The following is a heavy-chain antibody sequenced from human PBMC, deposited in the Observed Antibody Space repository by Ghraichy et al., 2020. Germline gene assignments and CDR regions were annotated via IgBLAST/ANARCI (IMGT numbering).Heavy chain of an antibody. V-gene: IGHV7-4-1*02. CDR2: INTNTGNP. J-gene: IGHJ4*02. CDR3: ARDEKVVQFDY. Sequence: ASVKVSCKASGYTFIGYSINWVRQAPGQGLEWMGWINTNTGNPTYAQGFTGRFVFSLDTSVSTAYLQISSLKAEDTAVYYCARDEKVVQFDYWGQGTLVTVSS. CDR1: GYTFIGYS. D-gene: IGHD2-15*01.